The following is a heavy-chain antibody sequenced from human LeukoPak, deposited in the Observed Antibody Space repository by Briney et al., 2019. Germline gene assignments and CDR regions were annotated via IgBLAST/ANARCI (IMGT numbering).Heavy chain of an antibody. CDR2: MNPNSGNT. J-gene: IGHJ6*03. V-gene: IGHV1-8*01. CDR3: ARGLNCGGDCYYYYYMDV. D-gene: IGHD2-21*02. Sequence: ASVKVSCKASGYTFTSYDINWVRQATGQGLEWMGWMNPNSGNTDYAQKFQGRVTMTRNTSISTAYMELSSLRSEDTAVYYCARGLNCGGDCYYYYYMDVWGKGTTVTVSS. CDR1: GYTFTSYD.